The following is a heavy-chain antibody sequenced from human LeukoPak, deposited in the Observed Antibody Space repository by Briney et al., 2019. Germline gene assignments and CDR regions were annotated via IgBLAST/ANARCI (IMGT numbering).Heavy chain of an antibody. CDR1: GYTFTSYY. Sequence: ASVKVSCKASGYTFTSYYMHWVRQAPGQGPEWMGIINPSGGSTSYAQKFQGRVTMTRDMSTSTVYMELSGLRSEDTAVYYCARVGGSSSRAYYYYMDVWGKGTTVTVSS. CDR2: INPSGGST. V-gene: IGHV1-46*01. J-gene: IGHJ6*03. CDR3: ARVGGSSSRAYYYYMDV. D-gene: IGHD6-6*01.